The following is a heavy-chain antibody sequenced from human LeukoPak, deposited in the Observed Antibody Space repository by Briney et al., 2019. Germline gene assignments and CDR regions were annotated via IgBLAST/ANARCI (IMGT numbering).Heavy chain of an antibody. CDR1: GGSISSYY. J-gene: IGHJ6*03. CDR3: AREFSSSKIYSYYHMDV. V-gene: IGHV4-59*01. D-gene: IGHD6-6*01. Sequence: SETLSLTCSVSGGSISSYYWNWIRQPPGKGLEWIGYIYYSGTTNYNPSLQSRVAISVDTSKNQFSLKLRSVTAADTAVYYCAREFSSSKIYSYYHMDVWGKGTTVTVSS. CDR2: IYYSGTT.